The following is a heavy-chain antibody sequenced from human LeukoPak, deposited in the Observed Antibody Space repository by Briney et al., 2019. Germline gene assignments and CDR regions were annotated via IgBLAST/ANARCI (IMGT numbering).Heavy chain of an antibody. Sequence: TSSQTLSLTCTVSGGSISSGSYYWSWIRQPAGKGLEWIGRIYTSGSTNYNPSLKSRVTISVDTSKNQFSLKPSSVTAADTAVYYCARGLVEKYYYYMDVWGKGTTVTVSS. J-gene: IGHJ6*03. CDR1: GGSISSGSYY. V-gene: IGHV4-61*02. CDR3: ARGLVEKYYYYMDV. CDR2: IYTSGST. D-gene: IGHD3-3*01.